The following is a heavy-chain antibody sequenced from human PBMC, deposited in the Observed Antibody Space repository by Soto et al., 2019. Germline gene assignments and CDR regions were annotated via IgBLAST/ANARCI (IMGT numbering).Heavy chain of an antibody. D-gene: IGHD3-10*01. J-gene: IGHJ4*02. Sequence: QVHLVQSGAEVMKPGSSVKVSCKASGGTFSPYTINWVRQAPRQGLEWMGRIIPFLGVTNHAQKFQDRVTMVVDKPGRTSYLEFRSLSSEVTAVYYCTRELESSVSTWEFGGHCGQGAPVPVS. V-gene: IGHV1-69*08. CDR2: IIPFLGVT. CDR1: GGTFSPYT. CDR3: TRELESSVSTWEFGGH.